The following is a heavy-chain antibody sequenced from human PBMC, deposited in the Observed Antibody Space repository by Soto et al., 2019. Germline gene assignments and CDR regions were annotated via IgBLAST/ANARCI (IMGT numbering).Heavy chain of an antibody. D-gene: IGHD6-6*01. CDR2: INPNSGGT. CDR3: ARVRFEYSSSSENYYFDY. V-gene: IGHV1-2*02. CDR1: GYTFTGYY. Sequence: ASVKVSCKASGYTFTGYYTHWVRQAPGQGLEWMGWINPNSGGTNYAQKFQGRVTMTRDTSISTAYMELSRLRSDDTAVYYCARVRFEYSSSSENYYFDYWGQGTLVTVSS. J-gene: IGHJ4*02.